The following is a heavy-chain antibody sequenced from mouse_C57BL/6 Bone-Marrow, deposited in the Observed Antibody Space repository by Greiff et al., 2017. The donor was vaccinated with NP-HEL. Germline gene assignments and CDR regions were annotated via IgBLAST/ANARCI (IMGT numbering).Heavy chain of an antibody. Sequence: DVMLVESGGGLVQPGGSLSLSCAASGFTFTDYYMSWVRQPPGKALEWLGFIRNKANGYTTEYSASVKGRFTISRDNSQSILYLQMNALRAEDSATYYCARWGLLQHFDVWGTGTTVTVSS. CDR1: GFTFTDYY. J-gene: IGHJ1*03. CDR2: IRNKANGYTT. CDR3: ARWGLLQHFDV. V-gene: IGHV7-3*01. D-gene: IGHD2-3*01.